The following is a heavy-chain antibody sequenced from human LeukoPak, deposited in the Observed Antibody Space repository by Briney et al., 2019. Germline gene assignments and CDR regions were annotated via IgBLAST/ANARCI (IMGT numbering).Heavy chain of an antibody. Sequence: ASVTVSCKASGGTFSSYAISWVRQAPGQGLEWMGGIIPKTGTANYPQKFQGRVAITTDESTSTAYMELSSLRSDDTAVYYCAREAQFFLGFDPWGQGTLITVSS. CDR2: IIPKTGTA. D-gene: IGHD3-3*01. CDR3: AREAQFFLGFDP. J-gene: IGHJ5*02. V-gene: IGHV1-69*05. CDR1: GGTFSSYA.